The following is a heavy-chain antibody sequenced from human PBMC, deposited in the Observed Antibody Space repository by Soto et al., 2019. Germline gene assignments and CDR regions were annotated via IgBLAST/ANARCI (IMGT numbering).Heavy chain of an antibody. J-gene: IGHJ6*02. CDR1: GYTFTSYG. V-gene: IGHV1-18*04. D-gene: IGHD4-17*01. Sequence: QVQLVQSGAEVKKPGASVKVSCKASGYTFTSYGISWVRQAPGQGLEWMGWISAYNGNTNYAQKLQGRVTMTTDTSTSTAYMELRSLRSDDTAVYYCAREGSPDAVTREFRYYYYGMDVWGQGTTVTVSS. CDR3: AREGSPDAVTREFRYYYYGMDV. CDR2: ISAYNGNT.